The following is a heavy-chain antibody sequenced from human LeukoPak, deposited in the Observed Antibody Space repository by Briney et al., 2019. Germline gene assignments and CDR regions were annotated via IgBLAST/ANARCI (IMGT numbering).Heavy chain of an antibody. D-gene: IGHD3-10*01. V-gene: IGHV4-59*01. Sequence: SETLSLTCTVSGGSISSYYWSWIRQPPGKELEWIGNIYYSGSTKYNPSLTSRVTISVDTSKNQFTLKLSSVTAADTAVYYCARVDYYGSGRYYFDHWGQGTLVTVSS. CDR3: ARVDYYGSGRYYFDH. J-gene: IGHJ4*02. CDR2: IYYSGST. CDR1: GGSISSYY.